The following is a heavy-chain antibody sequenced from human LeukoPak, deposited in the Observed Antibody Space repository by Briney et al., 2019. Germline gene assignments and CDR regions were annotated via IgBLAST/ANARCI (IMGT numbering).Heavy chain of an antibody. CDR3: ARVREYDILTCYYSFDY. Sequence: ASVKVSCTASGYTFTSYDINWVRQATGQGLEWMGWINPNSGNTGYAQKFQGRVTMTRNTSISTAYMELSSLRSEDTAVYYCARVREYDILTCYYSFDYWGQGTLVTAST. D-gene: IGHD3-9*01. J-gene: IGHJ4*02. V-gene: IGHV1-8*01. CDR1: GYTFTSYD. CDR2: INPNSGNT.